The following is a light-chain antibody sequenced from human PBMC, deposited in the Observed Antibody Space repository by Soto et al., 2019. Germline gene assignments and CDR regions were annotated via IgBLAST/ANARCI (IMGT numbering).Light chain of an antibody. CDR3: SSYTSSSTRV. V-gene: IGLV2-14*03. CDR2: EVS. J-gene: IGLJ1*01. Sequence: QSALTQPASVSGSPGQSITISCTGTSSDVGAYDYVSWYQQHPDKAPKLMIYEVSHRPSGVSNRFYGSKSVNTATLTISGLQAEDEADYYCSSYTSSSTRVFGTETKLTVL. CDR1: SSDVGAYDY.